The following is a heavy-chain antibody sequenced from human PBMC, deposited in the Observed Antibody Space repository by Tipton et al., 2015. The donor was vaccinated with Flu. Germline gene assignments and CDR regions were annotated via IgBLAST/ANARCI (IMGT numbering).Heavy chain of an antibody. D-gene: IGHD1-26*01. J-gene: IGHJ4*02. CDR1: GGSISSYY. CDR3: ARAPDSIVGATVFDY. CDR2: IYYSGST. Sequence: LRLSCTVSGGSISSYYWSWIRQPPGMGLEWIGYIYYSGSTNYNPSLKSRVTISVDTSKNQFSLKLSSVTAADTAVYYCARAPDSIVGATVFDYWGQGTLVTVSS. V-gene: IGHV4-59*01.